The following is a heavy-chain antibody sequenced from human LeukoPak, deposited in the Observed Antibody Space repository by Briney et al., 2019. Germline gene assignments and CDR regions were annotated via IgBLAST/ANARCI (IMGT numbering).Heavy chain of an antibody. Sequence: SETLSLTCTVSGGSISSYYWSWIRQPPGKGLEWIGYIYYSGSTNYNPSLKSRVTISVDTSKNQFSLKLSSVTAADTAVYYCARLSLLWFGGGANAFDIWGQGTMVTVSS. D-gene: IGHD3-10*01. CDR3: ARLSLLWFGGGANAFDI. V-gene: IGHV4-59*12. CDR2: IYYSGST. J-gene: IGHJ3*02. CDR1: GGSISSYY.